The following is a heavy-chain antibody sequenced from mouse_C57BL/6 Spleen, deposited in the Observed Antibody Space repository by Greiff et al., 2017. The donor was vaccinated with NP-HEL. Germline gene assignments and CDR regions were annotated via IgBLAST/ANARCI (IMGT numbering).Heavy chain of an antibody. Sequence: QVQLKQPGAELVRPGSSVKLSCKASGYTFTSYWMDWVKQRPGQGLEWIGNIYPSDSETHYNQKFKDKATLTVDKSSSTAYMQLSSLTSEDSAVYYCARCDYEFAYWGQGTLVTVSA. D-gene: IGHD2-4*01. V-gene: IGHV1-61*01. CDR1: GYTFTSYW. CDR2: IYPSDSET. J-gene: IGHJ3*01. CDR3: ARCDYEFAY.